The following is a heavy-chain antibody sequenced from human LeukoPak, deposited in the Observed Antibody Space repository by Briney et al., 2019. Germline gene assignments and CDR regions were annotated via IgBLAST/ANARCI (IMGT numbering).Heavy chain of an antibody. CDR3: ARWAARAPGLDC. CDR1: GYMFTGYY. J-gene: IGHJ4*02. CDR2: INPSSGAT. Sequence: ASVKVSCKASGYMFTGYYIYWVRQAPGQGLELVGRINPSSGATDYAQKFQGRVTMTRDTSISTAYMELNRLKSDATAVFFCARWAARAPGLDCWGQGTLVTVSS. V-gene: IGHV1-2*06. D-gene: IGHD6-6*01.